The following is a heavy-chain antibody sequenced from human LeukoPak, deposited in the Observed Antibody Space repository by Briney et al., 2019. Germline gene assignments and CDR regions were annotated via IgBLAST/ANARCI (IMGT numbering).Heavy chain of an antibody. D-gene: IGHD2-21*02. J-gene: IGHJ4*02. V-gene: IGHV3-43D*03. CDR2: ISWDCGTT. CDR3: AKGRGFYCGGDCYLDY. Sequence: GGSLRLSCAASGFTFDGYAMHWVRQPTGKGREWVSLISWDCGTTSYADSVKGRFTTSRDNSKNSLYLQLNSLRAEDTALYYCAKGRGFYCGGDCYLDYWGQGTLVTVSS. CDR1: GFTFDGYA.